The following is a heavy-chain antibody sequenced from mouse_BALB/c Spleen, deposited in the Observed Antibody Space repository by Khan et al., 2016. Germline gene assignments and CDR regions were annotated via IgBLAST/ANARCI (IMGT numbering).Heavy chain of an antibody. CDR2: IFPGDGST. D-gene: IGHD2-14*01. CDR3: TRTYYKYDGSWFAY. V-gene: IGHV1-85*01. Sequence: QVQLQQSGAELIKPGASVKLSCKASGYTFTSYDINWVRQRPEQGLEWIGWIFPGDGSTKYNEKFTGKATLSTDKSSSTAYMQLSRLTSEDSAVYFCTRTYYKYDGSWFAYWGQGTLVTVSA. CDR1: GYTFTSYD. J-gene: IGHJ3*01.